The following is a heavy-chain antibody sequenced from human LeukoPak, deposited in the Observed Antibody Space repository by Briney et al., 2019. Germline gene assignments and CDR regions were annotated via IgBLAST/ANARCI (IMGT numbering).Heavy chain of an antibody. Sequence: ASVTVSCKASGYTFTSYDINWVRQATGQGLEWMGWMNPNSGNTGYAQKFQGRVTMTRNTSISTAYMELSSLRSEDTAVYYCAVTVSGSYATDDYWGQGTLVTVSS. CDR1: GYTFTSYD. D-gene: IGHD3-16*01. J-gene: IGHJ4*02. V-gene: IGHV1-8*01. CDR3: AVTVSGSYATDDY. CDR2: MNPNSGNT.